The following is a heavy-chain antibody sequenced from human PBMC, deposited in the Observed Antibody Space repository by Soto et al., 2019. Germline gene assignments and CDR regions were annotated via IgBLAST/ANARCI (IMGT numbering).Heavy chain of an antibody. V-gene: IGHV3-53*04. D-gene: IGHD5-12*01. CDR1: GFTVCSNY. J-gene: IGHJ3*02. CDR3: ARDIGYDAFDI. Sequence: PGGSLRLSCAASGFTVCSNYMSWVRQAPGKGLEWVSVIYSGGSTYYADSVKGRFTISRHNSKNTLYLQMNSLRAEDTAVYYCARDIGYDAFDIWGQGTMVTVSS. CDR2: IYSGGST.